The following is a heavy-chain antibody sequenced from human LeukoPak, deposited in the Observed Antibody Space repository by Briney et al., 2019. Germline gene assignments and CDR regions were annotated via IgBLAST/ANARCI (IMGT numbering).Heavy chain of an antibody. J-gene: IGHJ3*02. D-gene: IGHD2-2*01. CDR3: ARGHCSSTSCSGDAFDI. CDR1: GYTFTTYW. V-gene: IGHV5-51*01. CDR2: IYPGDSDT. Sequence: GESLKISRKGSGYTFTTYWIAWVRQMPGKGLEWMGIIYPGDSDTRYSPSFQGQVTISADKSVSTAYLQWSRLKASDTAMYYCARGHCSSTSCSGDAFDIWGRGTMVTVSS.